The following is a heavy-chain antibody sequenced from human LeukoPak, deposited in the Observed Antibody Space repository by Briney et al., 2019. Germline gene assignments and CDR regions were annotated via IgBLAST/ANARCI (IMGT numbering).Heavy chain of an antibody. V-gene: IGHV5-51*01. J-gene: IGHJ5*02. CDR2: IYPGDSDT. CDR3: ARRGYCSSTSCGRVTTWFDP. CDR1: GYSFTGYW. Sequence: GESLKISCKGSGYSFTGYWTGWVRQMPGKGLEWMGIIYPGDSDTRYSPSFQGQVTISADKSISTAYLQWSSLKASDTAMYYCARRGYCSSTSCGRVTTWFDPWGQGTLVTVSS. D-gene: IGHD2-2*01.